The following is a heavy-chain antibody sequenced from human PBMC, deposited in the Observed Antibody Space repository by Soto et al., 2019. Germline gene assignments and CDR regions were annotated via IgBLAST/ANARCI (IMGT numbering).Heavy chain of an antibody. V-gene: IGHV3-7*03. CDR2: IKQDGSEK. D-gene: IGHD5-18*01. CDR3: ARDRQLWLV. J-gene: IGHJ4*02. CDR1: GFTFSSYW. Sequence: HPGGSLRLSCAASGFTFSSYWMSWVRQAPGKGLEWVANIKQDGSEKYYVDSVKGRFTISXXXAXXSXXLXXNSXRAEDTAVYYCARDRQLWLVWGQGTLVTVSS.